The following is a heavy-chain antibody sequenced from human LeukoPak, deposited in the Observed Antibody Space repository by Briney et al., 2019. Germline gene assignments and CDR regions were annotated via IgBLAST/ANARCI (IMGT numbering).Heavy chain of an antibody. J-gene: IGHJ4*02. CDR3: ATARVIGVNSGDPRYFDY. V-gene: IGHV4-34*08. Sequence: GSLRLSCAASGFTFSSYSMNWVRQPPGKGLEWIGEINNSGSTNYNPSPKSRVTISVDSPKHQSSLKLSSVTDADTDVYYCATARVIGVNSGDPRYFDYWGQGTLVTVSS. CDR1: GFTFSSYS. CDR2: INNSGST. D-gene: IGHD3-16*02.